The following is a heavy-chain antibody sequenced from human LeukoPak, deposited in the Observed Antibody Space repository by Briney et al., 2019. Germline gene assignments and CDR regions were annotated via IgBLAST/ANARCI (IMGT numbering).Heavy chain of an antibody. V-gene: IGHV4-34*01. CDR3: ARSAVTGPTLSGDSSSWRKTHFDY. CDR2: INHSGST. J-gene: IGHJ4*02. CDR1: GGSFSGYY. Sequence: SETLSLTCAVYGGSFSGYYWSWIRQPPGKGLEWIGEINHSGSTNYNPSLKSRVTISVDTSKNQFSLKLSSVTAADTAVYYCARSAVTGPTLSGDSSSWRKTHFDYWGQGTLVTVSS. D-gene: IGHD6-13*01.